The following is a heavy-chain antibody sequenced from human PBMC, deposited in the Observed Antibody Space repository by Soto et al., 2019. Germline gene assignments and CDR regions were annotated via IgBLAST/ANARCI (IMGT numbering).Heavy chain of an antibody. CDR2: IIPIFGTA. J-gene: IGHJ4*02. Sequence: SVKVSCKASGGTFSSYAISWVRQAPGQGLEWMGGIIPIFGTANYAQKFQGRVTITADESTSTAYMELSSLRSEDTAVYYCARGDSSGYYSAPFDYWGQGTLVTVSS. V-gene: IGHV1-69*13. D-gene: IGHD3-22*01. CDR3: ARGDSSGYYSAPFDY. CDR1: GGTFSSYA.